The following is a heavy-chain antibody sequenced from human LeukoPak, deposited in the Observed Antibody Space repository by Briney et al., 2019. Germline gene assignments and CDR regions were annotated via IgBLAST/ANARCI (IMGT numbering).Heavy chain of an antibody. J-gene: IGHJ4*02. CDR1: GFTFSSNY. D-gene: IGHD3-3*01. CDR3: ARPPTIFGVVGPDY. Sequence: GGSLRLSCAASGFTFSSNYMSWVRQAPGKGLEWVSVIYSGGSTYYADSVKGRFTISRDNSKNTLYLQMNSLRAEDTAVYYCARPPTIFGVVGPDYWGRGTLVTVSS. CDR2: IYSGGST. V-gene: IGHV3-66*01.